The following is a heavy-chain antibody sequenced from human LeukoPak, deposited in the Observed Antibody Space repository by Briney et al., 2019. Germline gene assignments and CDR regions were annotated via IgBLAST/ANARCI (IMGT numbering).Heavy chain of an antibody. CDR2: ISSSSSTI. J-gene: IGHJ4*02. CDR3: ARVYRPYVWGSYRYSFDY. Sequence: GGSLRLSCAASGFTFSSYSMNWVRQAPGKGLEWVSYISSSSSTIYYADSLKGRFTISRDNAKNSLYLQMNSLRAEDTAVYYCARVYRPYVWGSYRYSFDYWGQGTLVTVSS. CDR1: GFTFSSYS. V-gene: IGHV3-48*04. D-gene: IGHD3-16*02.